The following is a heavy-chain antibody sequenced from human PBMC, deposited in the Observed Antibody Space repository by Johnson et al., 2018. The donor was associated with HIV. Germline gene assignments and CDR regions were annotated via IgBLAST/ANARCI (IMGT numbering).Heavy chain of an antibody. CDR2: ISYDGSNK. Sequence: QVQLVESGGGLVQPGGSLRFSCAVSGFTFSSYAMHWVRQAPGKGLEWVAVISYDGSNKYYADSVKGRFTISRDNSKNTLYLQMNSLRAEDTAVYYCARDDLGNPFSSYDAFDIWGQGTMVTVSS. V-gene: IGHV3-30-3*01. D-gene: IGHD6-13*01. J-gene: IGHJ3*02. CDR1: GFTFSSYA. CDR3: ARDDLGNPFSSYDAFDI.